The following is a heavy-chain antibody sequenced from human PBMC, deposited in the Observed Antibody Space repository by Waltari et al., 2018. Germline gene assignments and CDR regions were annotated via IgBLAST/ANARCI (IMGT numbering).Heavy chain of an antibody. D-gene: IGHD1-20*01. J-gene: IGHJ4*02. CDR2: MSGSSGST. V-gene: IGHV3-23*01. CDR1: GFTFSSYA. CDR3: ANNWNLDY. Sequence: EVQLLESGGGLVQPGGSLRLSCAASGFTFSSYAMSWVRQAPGKGLEWVSCMSGSSGSTYYTDSVKGRLTISRDNSKNTLYLQMSSLRADDTAVYYCANNWNLDYWGQGTLVTVSS.